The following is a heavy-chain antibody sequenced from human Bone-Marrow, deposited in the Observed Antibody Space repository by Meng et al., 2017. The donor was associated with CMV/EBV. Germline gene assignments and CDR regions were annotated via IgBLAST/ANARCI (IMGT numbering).Heavy chain of an antibody. Sequence: SQTLSLTCAISGDSVSSNSAAWNWIRQSPSRGLEWLGRTYYRSKWYNDYAVSVKSRITINPDTSKNQFSLQLSSVTAADTAVYYCASVRRDIVATGIFDYWGQGTLVTVSS. CDR1: GDSVSSNSAA. CDR3: ASVRRDIVATGIFDY. D-gene: IGHD5-12*01. V-gene: IGHV6-1*01. J-gene: IGHJ4*02. CDR2: TYYRSKWYN.